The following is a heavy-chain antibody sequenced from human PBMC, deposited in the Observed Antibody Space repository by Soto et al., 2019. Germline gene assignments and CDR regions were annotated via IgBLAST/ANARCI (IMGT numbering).Heavy chain of an antibody. CDR3: ARLACCSSTSCSRNFDY. CDR2: IIPIFGTA. V-gene: IGHV1-69*13. J-gene: IGHJ4*02. D-gene: IGHD2-2*01. Sequence: GASVKVSCKASGGTFSSYAISWVRQAPGQGLEWMGGIIPIFGTANYAQKFQGRVTITADESTSTAYMELSSLRSEDTAVYYCARLACCSSTSCSRNFDYWGQVTLVTVSS. CDR1: GGTFSSYA.